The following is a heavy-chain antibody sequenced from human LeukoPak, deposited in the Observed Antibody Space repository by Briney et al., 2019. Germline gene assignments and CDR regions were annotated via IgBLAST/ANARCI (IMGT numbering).Heavy chain of an antibody. J-gene: IGHJ4*02. D-gene: IGHD1-1*01. CDR3: ARADTYNWRQRGYFDY. Sequence: PSETQSLTCTVSGGSISSYYWSWIRQPPGKGLEWIGYIYYSGSTNYNPSLKSRVTISVDTSKNQFSLKLSSVTAADTAVYYCARADTYNWRQRGYFDYWGQGTLVTVSS. V-gene: IGHV4-59*01. CDR2: IYYSGST. CDR1: GGSISSYY.